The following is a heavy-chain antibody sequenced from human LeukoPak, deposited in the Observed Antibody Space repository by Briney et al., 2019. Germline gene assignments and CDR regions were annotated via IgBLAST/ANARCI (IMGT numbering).Heavy chain of an antibody. CDR1: GYTLTELS. Sequence: GASVKVTCKVSGYTLTELSMHWVRQAPGKGLEWMGGFDPEDGETIYAQKFQGRVTMTEDTSTDTAYMELSSLRSEDTAVYYCATITVNYGDYGYWGQGTLVTVSS. CDR2: FDPEDGET. J-gene: IGHJ4*02. D-gene: IGHD4-17*01. CDR3: ATITVNYGDYGY. V-gene: IGHV1-24*01.